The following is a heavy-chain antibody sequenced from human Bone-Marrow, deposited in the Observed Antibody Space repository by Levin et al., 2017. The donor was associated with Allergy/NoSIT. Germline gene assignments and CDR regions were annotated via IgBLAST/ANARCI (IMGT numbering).Heavy chain of an antibody. Sequence: ASVKVSCKGSGYSFTNYDITWVRQIPGKGLEWMGKIDPSDSYTDYSPSFQGHVTISTDRSTNTAFLHWSRLQASDRAVYYCARQGAYGDFALGHWGPGTLVTVSS. CDR1: GYSFTNYD. V-gene: IGHV5-10-1*01. CDR3: ARQGAYGDFALGH. D-gene: IGHD4-17*01. CDR2: IDPSDSYT. J-gene: IGHJ4*02.